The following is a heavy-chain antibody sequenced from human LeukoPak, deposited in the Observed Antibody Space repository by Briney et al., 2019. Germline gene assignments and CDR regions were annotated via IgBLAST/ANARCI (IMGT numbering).Heavy chain of an antibody. J-gene: IGHJ3*02. D-gene: IGHD3-22*01. V-gene: IGHV4-4*07. CDR1: GGSISSYY. Sequence: SETLSLTCTVSGGSISSYYWSWIRQPAGKGLEWIGRIYTSGSTNYNPSLKSRVTMSVDTSKNQFSLKLSSVTVADTAVYYCASPGSSGAFDIWGQGTMVTVSS. CDR3: ASPGSSGAFDI. CDR2: IYTSGST.